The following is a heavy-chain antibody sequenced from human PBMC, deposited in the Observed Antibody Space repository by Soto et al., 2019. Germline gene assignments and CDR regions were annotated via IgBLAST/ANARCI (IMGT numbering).Heavy chain of an antibody. CDR3: ARDTPRDCSSTSCPTLFLPPGPNHYYYYGMDV. D-gene: IGHD2-2*01. V-gene: IGHV1-69*13. CDR2: IIPIFGTA. J-gene: IGHJ6*02. Sequence: ASVKVSCKASGGTFSSYAISWVRQAPGQGLEWMGGIIPIFGTANYAQKFQGRVTITADESTSTAYMELSSLRSEDTAVYYCARDTPRDCSSTSCPTLFLPPGPNHYYYYGMDVWGQGTTVTVSS. CDR1: GGTFSSYA.